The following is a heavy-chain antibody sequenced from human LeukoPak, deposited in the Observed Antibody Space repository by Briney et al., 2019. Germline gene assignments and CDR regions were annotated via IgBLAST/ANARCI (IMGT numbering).Heavy chain of an antibody. CDR3: ARRHYYGPGSPPSDY. V-gene: IGHV3-74*01. Sequence: GGSLRLSCAASGFTFSSYWMHWVRQAPGKGLVWVSRINSDGSSTSYADSVKGRFTISRDNAKNTLYLQMNSLRAEDTAVYYCARRHYYGPGSPPSDYWGQGTLVTVSS. J-gene: IGHJ4*02. D-gene: IGHD3-10*01. CDR1: GFTFSSYW. CDR2: INSDGSST.